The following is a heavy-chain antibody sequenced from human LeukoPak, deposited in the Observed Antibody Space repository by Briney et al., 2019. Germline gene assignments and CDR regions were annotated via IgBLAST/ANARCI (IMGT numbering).Heavy chain of an antibody. J-gene: IGHJ3*02. Sequence: PGGSLRLSCAASGFTFSSYGMHWVRQAPGKGLEWVAFIRYDGSNKYYADSVKGRFTISRDNSKNTLYLQMNSLRAEDTAVYYCAKVSRGDCSSTSCYHDAFDIWGQGTMVTVSS. D-gene: IGHD2-2*01. CDR2: IRYDGSNK. CDR3: AKVSRGDCSSTSCYHDAFDI. V-gene: IGHV3-30*02. CDR1: GFTFSSYG.